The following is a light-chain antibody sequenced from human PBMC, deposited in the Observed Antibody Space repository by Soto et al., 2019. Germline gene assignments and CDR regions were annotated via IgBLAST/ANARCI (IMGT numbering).Light chain of an antibody. J-gene: IGKJ5*01. Sequence: ETVMTQSPATLSVSPGERATLSCRASQSVSSNLAWYQQKPGQAPRLLIYGASTRATGIPARFSGSGSGTEFTLTLSSLQSEDFAVDYCQQYNNWPPVTFGQGTRLEIK. V-gene: IGKV3-15*01. CDR2: GAS. CDR3: QQYNNWPPVT. CDR1: QSVSSN.